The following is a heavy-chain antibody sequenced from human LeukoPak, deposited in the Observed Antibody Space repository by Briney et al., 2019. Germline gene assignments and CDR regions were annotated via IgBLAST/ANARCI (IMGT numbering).Heavy chain of an antibody. Sequence: GASLNISCKGSGYSFTSYWIGWVRQLPGKGLEWMGIISPDDSDTRYSPSFQGQVTISADKSISTVYLQWSSLTASDTAMYYCARHPWVVSGWIDYWGQGTRVTVSS. CDR2: ISPDDSDT. CDR1: GYSFTSYW. CDR3: ARHPWVVSGWIDY. J-gene: IGHJ4*02. D-gene: IGHD3-10*01. V-gene: IGHV5-51*01.